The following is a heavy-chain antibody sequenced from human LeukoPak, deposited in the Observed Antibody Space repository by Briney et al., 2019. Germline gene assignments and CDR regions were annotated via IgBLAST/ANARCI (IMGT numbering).Heavy chain of an antibody. CDR3: ARTDALYCSSTSCYDY. J-gene: IGHJ4*02. Sequence: SETLSLTCTVSGGSVSSGFHYWSWIRQPPGKGLEWIGYIYYSGSTNYNPSLKSRVTISVDTSKNQFSLKLRSVAAADTAVYYCARTDALYCSSTSCYDYWGQGTLVTVSS. CDR1: GGSVSSGFHY. V-gene: IGHV4-61*01. D-gene: IGHD2-2*01. CDR2: IYYSGST.